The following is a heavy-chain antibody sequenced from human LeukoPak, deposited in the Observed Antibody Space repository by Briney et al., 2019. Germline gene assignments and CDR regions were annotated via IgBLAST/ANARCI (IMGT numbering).Heavy chain of an antibody. CDR3: ARGGDFWSGYYDAFDI. CDR1: GYTFTSYD. J-gene: IGHJ3*02. D-gene: IGHD3-3*01. Sequence: ASVKVSCAASGYTFTSYDINWVRQATGQGLEWMGWMNPNSGNTGYAQKFQGRVTITRNTSISTAYMELSSLRSEDTAVYYCARGGDFWSGYYDAFDIWGQGTMVTVSS. CDR2: MNPNSGNT. V-gene: IGHV1-8*03.